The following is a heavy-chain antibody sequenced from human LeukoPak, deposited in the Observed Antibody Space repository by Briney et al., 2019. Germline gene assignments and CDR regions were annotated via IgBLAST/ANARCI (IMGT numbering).Heavy chain of an antibody. D-gene: IGHD4-23*01. CDR3: ARLDYGGLYNY. J-gene: IGHJ4*02. V-gene: IGHV4-4*02. Sequence: SGTLSLTCAVSGGSISSSNWWSWVRQPPGKGLEWIGSIYYSGSTYYNPSLKSRVTMSVDTSKNQFSLKLSSVTAADTAVYYCARLDYGGLYNYWGQGTLVTVSS. CDR1: GGSISSSNW. CDR2: IYYSGST.